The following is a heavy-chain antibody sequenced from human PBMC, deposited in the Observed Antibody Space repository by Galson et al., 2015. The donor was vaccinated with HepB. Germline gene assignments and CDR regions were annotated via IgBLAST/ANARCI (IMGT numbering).Heavy chain of an antibody. Sequence: SLRLSCATSGLSFSSFWMNWVRQVPGKGLLWVSRISRGGNTRNYADSVEGRFTISRDNANNALYLEMNRLRAEDTAVYYCARGASYYDWTGYPDEKDCGMDVWVQGTTVIVSS. D-gene: IGHD3/OR15-3a*01. CDR2: ISRGGNTR. V-gene: IGHV3-74*01. J-gene: IGHJ6*01. CDR3: ARGASYYDWTGYPDEKDCGMDV. CDR1: GLSFSSFW.